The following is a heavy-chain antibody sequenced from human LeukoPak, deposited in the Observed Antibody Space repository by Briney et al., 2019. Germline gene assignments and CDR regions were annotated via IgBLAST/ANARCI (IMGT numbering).Heavy chain of an antibody. CDR3: APDPPQYYYGMDV. CDR2: IGGSGGST. Sequence: GGSLRLSCAASGFTFSSYAMSWVRQAPGKGLEWVSAIGGSGGSTYYADSVKGRFTISRDNSKNTLYLQMNSLRAEDTAVYYCAPDPPQYYYGMDVWGQGTTVTVSS. J-gene: IGHJ6*02. CDR1: GFTFSSYA. V-gene: IGHV3-23*01.